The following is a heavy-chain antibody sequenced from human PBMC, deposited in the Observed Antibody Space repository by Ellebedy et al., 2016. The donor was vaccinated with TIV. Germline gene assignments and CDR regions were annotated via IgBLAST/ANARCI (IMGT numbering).Heavy chain of an antibody. J-gene: IGHJ6*02. V-gene: IGHV3-21*01. Sequence: GESLKISXAASGFTFSSYSMNWVRQAPEKGLEWVSSISSSSSYIYYADSVKGRFTISRDNAKNSLYLQMNSLRAEDTAVYYCAREDPPVLWFGELFPTPPKYGMDVWGQGTTVTVSS. CDR1: GFTFSSYS. CDR2: ISSSSSYI. CDR3: AREDPPVLWFGELFPTPPKYGMDV. D-gene: IGHD3-10*01.